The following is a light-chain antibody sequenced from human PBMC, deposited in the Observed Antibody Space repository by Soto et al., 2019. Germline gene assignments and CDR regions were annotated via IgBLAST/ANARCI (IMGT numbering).Light chain of an antibody. CDR2: GAS. CDR3: QQYNKWPQYT. V-gene: IGKV3-15*01. J-gene: IGKJ2*01. Sequence: EIVMTQSPANLSVSPGERATLSCRASQSVSSNLAWYQQKPGQGPRLLIYGASTRATGIPARFTGSGSGTEFPLTISSLQSEAFAVYYCQQYNKWPQYTFGQGTQVEMK. CDR1: QSVSSN.